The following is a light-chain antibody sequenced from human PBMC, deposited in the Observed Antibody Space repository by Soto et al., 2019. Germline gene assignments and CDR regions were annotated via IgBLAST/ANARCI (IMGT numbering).Light chain of an antibody. CDR2: GAS. Sequence: EIVLTQSPCTLSLSPGERATLSCRASQSVSSSYLAWYQQKPGQAPRLLIYGASSRDTGIPARFSGSGSGTDFTLTISRLEPEDFAVYYCQQHGSCRSTFGGGTKVEIK. J-gene: IGKJ4*01. V-gene: IGKV3-20*01. CDR1: QSVSSSY. CDR3: QQHGSCRST.